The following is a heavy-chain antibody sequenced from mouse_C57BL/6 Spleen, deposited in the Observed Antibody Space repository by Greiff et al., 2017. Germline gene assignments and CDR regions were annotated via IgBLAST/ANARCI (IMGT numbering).Heavy chain of an antibody. CDR3: ARSMGGDY. Sequence: EVNVVESGGGLVQPGGSLSLSCAASGFTFTDYYMSWVRQPPGKALEWLGFIRNKANGYTTEYSASVKGRFTISRDNSQSILYLRMNALRAEDSATYDCARSMGGDYWGQGTSVTVSS. V-gene: IGHV7-3*01. J-gene: IGHJ4*01. CDR2: IRNKANGYTT. CDR1: GFTFTDYY.